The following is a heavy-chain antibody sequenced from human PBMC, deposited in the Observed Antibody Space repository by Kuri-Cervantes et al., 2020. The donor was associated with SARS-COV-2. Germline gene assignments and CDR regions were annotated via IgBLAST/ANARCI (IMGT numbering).Heavy chain of an antibody. D-gene: IGHD6-13*01. CDR1: GFTLSSYS. CDR3: ATENWSSSSLHYFDY. J-gene: IGHJ4*02. V-gene: IGHV3-21*01. CDR2: ISSSSSYI. Sequence: GGSLRLSCAASGFTLSSYSMNWVRQAPGKGLECVSSISSSSSYIYYADSVKGRFTISRDNAENSLYLQMNSLRAEDTAVYYCATENWSSSSLHYFDYWGQGTLVTVSS.